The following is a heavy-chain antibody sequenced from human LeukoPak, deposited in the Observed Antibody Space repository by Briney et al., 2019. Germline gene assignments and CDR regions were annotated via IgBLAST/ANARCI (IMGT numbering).Heavy chain of an antibody. CDR3: ARDPLGYNWNYENIDP. Sequence: GASVKVSCKASGGTFSSYAISWVRQAPGQGLEWMGGIIPIFGTANYAQKFQGRVTITADESTSTAYMELSSLRSEDTAVYYCARDPLGYNWNYENIDPWGQGALVTVSS. CDR2: IIPIFGTA. J-gene: IGHJ5*02. V-gene: IGHV1-69*13. D-gene: IGHD1-7*01. CDR1: GGTFSSYA.